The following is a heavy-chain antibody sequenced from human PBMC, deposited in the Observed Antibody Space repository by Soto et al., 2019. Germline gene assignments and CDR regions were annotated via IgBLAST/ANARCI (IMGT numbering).Heavy chain of an antibody. J-gene: IGHJ6*02. Sequence: ASVKVSCKVPGYTLTDLSMHWVRQAPGKGLEWMGGFDPEDGETIYAQKFQGRVTMTEDTSTDTAYMELSSLRSEDTAVYYCATAPRAGTGYYYYGMDVWGQGTTVTVSS. V-gene: IGHV1-24*01. CDR3: ATAPRAGTGYYYYGMDV. CDR1: GYTLTDLS. D-gene: IGHD6-13*01. CDR2: FDPEDGET.